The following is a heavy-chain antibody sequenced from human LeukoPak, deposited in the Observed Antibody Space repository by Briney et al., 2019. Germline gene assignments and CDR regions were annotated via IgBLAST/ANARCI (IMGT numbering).Heavy chain of an antibody. D-gene: IGHD1-26*01. V-gene: IGHV3-66*02. J-gene: IGHJ3*02. Sequence: GGSLRLSCAASGFTVSSNYMSWVRQAPGKGLEWVSVIYSGGSTYYADSVKGRFTISRDSSKNTLYLQMNSLRAEDTAVYYCARVFSYREGAFDIWGQGTMVTVSS. CDR3: ARVFSYREGAFDI. CDR2: IYSGGST. CDR1: GFTVSSNY.